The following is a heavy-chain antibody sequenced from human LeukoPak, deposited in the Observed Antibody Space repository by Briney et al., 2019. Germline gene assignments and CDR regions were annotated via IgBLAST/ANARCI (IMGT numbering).Heavy chain of an antibody. CDR1: GYSISSGYY. D-gene: IGHD6-13*01. J-gene: IGHJ6*03. V-gene: IGHV4-38-2*02. CDR2: IYHSGNT. CDR3: ARRYSSSWYGPNYYYMDV. Sequence: SETLSLTCNVSGYSISSGYYWGWIRQSPGKGLEWIGSIYHSGNTYYNPSLKSRVTISVDTSKNQFSLKLSSVTAADTAVYYCARRYSSSWYGPNYYYMDVWGKGTTVTISS.